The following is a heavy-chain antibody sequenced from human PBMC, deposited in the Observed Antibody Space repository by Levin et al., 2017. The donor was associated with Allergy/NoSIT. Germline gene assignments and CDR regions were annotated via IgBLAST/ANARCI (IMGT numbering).Heavy chain of an antibody. Sequence: PGGSLSLSCKVSGYTLTELSMHWVRQAPGKGLEWMGGFDPEDGETIYAQKFQGRVTMTEDTSTDTAYMELSSLRSEDTAVYYCATLRNSGYDLRSSSWFDPWGQGTLVTVSS. CDR1: GYTLTELS. V-gene: IGHV1-24*01. CDR2: FDPEDGET. J-gene: IGHJ5*02. CDR3: ATLRNSGYDLRSSSWFDP. D-gene: IGHD5-12*01.